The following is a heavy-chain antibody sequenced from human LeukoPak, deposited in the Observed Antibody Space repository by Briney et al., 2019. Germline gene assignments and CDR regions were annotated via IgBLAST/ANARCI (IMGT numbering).Heavy chain of an antibody. V-gene: IGHV4-39*01. J-gene: IGHJ6*02. CDR2: IFYSGIT. CDR1: GGSISSSTSF. Sequence: SETLSLTCIVSGGSISSSTSFWGWIRQPPGKGLEWIGSIFYSGITYYSPSLKSRVTISVDTSNNQFSLKLSSVTAADAAVYYCARRPAFDGDSSPSNYGMDVWGQGTTVTVSS. D-gene: IGHD2-21*02. CDR3: ARRPAFDGDSSPSNYGMDV.